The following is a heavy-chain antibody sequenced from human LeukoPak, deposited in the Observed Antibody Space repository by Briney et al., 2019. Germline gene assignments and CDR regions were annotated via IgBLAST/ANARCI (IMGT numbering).Heavy chain of an antibody. CDR2: IYYSGST. J-gene: IGHJ6*02. CDR3: ARGDVVVPAAMYYYYGMDV. Sequence: SETLSLTCTVSGGSISSYYWSWIRQPPGKGLEWIGYIYYSGSTNYNPSLKSRVTISVGTSKNQFSLKLSSVTAADTAVYYCARGDVVVPAAMYYYYGMDVWGQGTTVTVSS. V-gene: IGHV4-59*01. CDR1: GGSISSYY. D-gene: IGHD2-2*01.